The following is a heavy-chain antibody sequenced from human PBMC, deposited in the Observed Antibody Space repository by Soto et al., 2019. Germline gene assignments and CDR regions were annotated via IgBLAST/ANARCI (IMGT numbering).Heavy chain of an antibody. D-gene: IGHD6-19*01. J-gene: IGHJ4*02. Sequence: EVQLLESGGGLVQPGGSLRLSCAASGFTFSSYAMSWVRQAPGKGLEWVSVISGSGDSTYYADSVKGRLTISRDNSKNPLYLQMNSLSAEDTAVYNCAKRGAGHYFDYWGQGTLVTVSS. V-gene: IGHV3-23*01. CDR1: GFTFSSYA. CDR3: AKRGAGHYFDY. CDR2: ISGSGDST.